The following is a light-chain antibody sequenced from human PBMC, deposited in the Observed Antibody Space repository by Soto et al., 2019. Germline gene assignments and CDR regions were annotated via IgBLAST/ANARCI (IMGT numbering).Light chain of an antibody. CDR1: QDISND. CDR2: AAS. Sequence: DIQMTQSPSSLSASVGDRVIITCRASQDISNDLGWYQQKPGKAPKRLIFAASTLQSGVPSRFSGSGSGTEFTPTIGSLQPEDFATYYCLQHNSYPRTFGQGTKVDIK. CDR3: LQHNSYPRT. V-gene: IGKV1-17*01. J-gene: IGKJ1*01.